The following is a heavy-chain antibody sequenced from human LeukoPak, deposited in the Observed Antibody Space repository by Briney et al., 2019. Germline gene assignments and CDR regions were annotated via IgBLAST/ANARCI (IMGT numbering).Heavy chain of an antibody. CDR1: GGSISSSSYY. Sequence: SETLSLTCTVSGGSISSSSYYWGWIRQPPGKGLEWIGSIYYSGSTYYNPSLKSRVTISVDTSKNQFSPKLTSVTPADTAVYYCARQTGSGLFILPGGQGTLVTVSS. V-gene: IGHV4-39*01. D-gene: IGHD3/OR15-3a*01. CDR2: IYYSGST. CDR3: ARQTGSGLFILP. J-gene: IGHJ4*02.